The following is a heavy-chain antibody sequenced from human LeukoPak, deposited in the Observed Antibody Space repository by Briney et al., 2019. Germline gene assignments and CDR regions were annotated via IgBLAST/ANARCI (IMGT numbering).Heavy chain of an antibody. CDR3: ARDLYSSGWSDYGMDV. CDR1: GFTFNNYW. CDR2: INSDGSST. V-gene: IGHV3-74*01. D-gene: IGHD6-19*01. Sequence: TGGSLRLSCAASGFTFNNYWMHWVRQAPGKGLVWVSRINSDGSSTTYADSVKGRFTISRDNAKNTLYLQMNSLRAEDTAVYYCARDLYSSGWSDYGMDVWGQGTTVTVSS. J-gene: IGHJ6*02.